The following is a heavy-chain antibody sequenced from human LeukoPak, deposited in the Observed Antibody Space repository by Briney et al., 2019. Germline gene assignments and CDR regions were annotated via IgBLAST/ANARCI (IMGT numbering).Heavy chain of an antibody. CDR3: ARGRRYYGSGSYQLSY. V-gene: IGHV4-39*01. J-gene: IGHJ4*02. CDR1: GGSISSSTYY. CDR2: IYYSGST. Sequence: SETLSLTCTVSGGSISSSTYYWGWIRQPPGKGLEWIGSIYYSGSTYYNPSLKSRVTISVDTSKNQFSLKLSSVTAADTAVYYCARGRRYYGSGSYQLSYWGQGTLVTVSS. D-gene: IGHD3-10*01.